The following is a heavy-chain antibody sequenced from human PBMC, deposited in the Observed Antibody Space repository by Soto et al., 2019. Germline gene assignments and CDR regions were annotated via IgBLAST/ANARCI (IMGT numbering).Heavy chain of an antibody. CDR2: IIPIFGTA. CDR1: GGTFSSYA. Sequence: QVQLVQSGAEVKKPGSSVKVSCKASGGTFSSYAISWVRQAPGQGLEWMGGIIPIFGTANYAQKFQGRDTITADESTSTAYMELSSLRSEDTAVYYCARPKGSSGYNHDAFDIWGQGTMVTVSS. D-gene: IGHD3-22*01. CDR3: ARPKGSSGYNHDAFDI. J-gene: IGHJ3*02. V-gene: IGHV1-69*01.